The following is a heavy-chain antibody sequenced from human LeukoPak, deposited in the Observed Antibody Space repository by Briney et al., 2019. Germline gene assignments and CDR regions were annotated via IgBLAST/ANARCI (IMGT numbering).Heavy chain of an antibody. CDR3: ARDAIVRDYSNSDY. J-gene: IGHJ4*02. Sequence: ASVKVSCKASGYTFTGYYIHWVRQAPGQGLEWMGWVNPNSGGTNYAQKFQGRVTMTRDTSISTAYMELSRLTSDDTAVYYCARDAIVRDYSNSDYWGQGTLVTVSS. V-gene: IGHV1-2*02. CDR1: GYTFTGYY. D-gene: IGHD4-11*01. CDR2: VNPNSGGT.